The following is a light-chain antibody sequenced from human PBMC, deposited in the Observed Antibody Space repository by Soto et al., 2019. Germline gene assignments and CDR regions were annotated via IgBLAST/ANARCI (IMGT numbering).Light chain of an antibody. CDR1: HIISTW. CDR2: KAS. Sequence: DIQMTQSPSTLSASVAYRVTITCRSIHIISTWLAWYQQKPGKAPKLLIYKASSLQSGVPSRFSGSGSGTEFTLTISNLQPDDFATYYCQQYNYYSRTFGQGTKVDIK. J-gene: IGKJ1*01. V-gene: IGKV1-5*03. CDR3: QQYNYYSRT.